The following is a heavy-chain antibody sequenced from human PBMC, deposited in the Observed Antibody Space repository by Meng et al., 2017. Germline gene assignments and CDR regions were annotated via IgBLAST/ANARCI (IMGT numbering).Heavy chain of an antibody. Sequence: GESLKISCAASGFTFSSYSMNWVRQAPGKGLEWVSSISSSSSYIYYADSVKGRFTISRDNAKNSLYLQMNSLRAEDTAVYYCERPYYYGSGSYYNHYWGQGTLVTVSS. V-gene: IGHV3-21*01. CDR2: ISSSSSYI. CDR1: GFTFSSYS. D-gene: IGHD3-10*01. J-gene: IGHJ4*02. CDR3: ERPYYYGSGSYYNHY.